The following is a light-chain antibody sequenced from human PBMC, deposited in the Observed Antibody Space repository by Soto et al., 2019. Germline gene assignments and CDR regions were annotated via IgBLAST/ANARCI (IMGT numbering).Light chain of an antibody. CDR1: QSVSSY. CDR2: DVS. V-gene: IGKV3-11*01. CDR3: QQRSNRPPT. J-gene: IGKJ1*01. Sequence: EIVLTQSPATLSLSPGERATLSCRASQSVSSYLAWYQQKPGQAPRLLIYDVSNRATGIPARFSGSGSGTDFTLTISSLEPEDFAVYYCQQRSNRPPTFGQGTKVEIK.